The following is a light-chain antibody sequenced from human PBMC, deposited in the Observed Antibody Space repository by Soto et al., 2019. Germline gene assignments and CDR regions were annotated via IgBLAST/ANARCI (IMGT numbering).Light chain of an antibody. CDR2: DAS. J-gene: IGKJ2*01. CDR1: PSVSNS. CDR3: QQYETYFRYT. Sequence: ESVLTQSPATLSLSPGERATLSCRASPSVSNSLAWYQHKPGQAPRLLIYDASNRATGVPTRFSGSGSGTDFTLTISSLQPDDFATYYCQQYETYFRYTFGQGTKLDIK. V-gene: IGKV3-11*01.